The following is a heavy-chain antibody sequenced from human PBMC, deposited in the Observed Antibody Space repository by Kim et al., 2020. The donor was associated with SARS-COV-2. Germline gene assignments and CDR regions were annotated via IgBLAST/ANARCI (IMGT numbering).Heavy chain of an antibody. D-gene: IGHD1-26*01. J-gene: IGHJ4*02. Sequence: CNPTLKGRVTISGDTSKNQFSLNMRSVTAADTAVYYCACNVGSTPDYYFDYWGRGALVTVSS. CDR3: ACNVGSTPDYYFDY. V-gene: IGHV4-39*07.